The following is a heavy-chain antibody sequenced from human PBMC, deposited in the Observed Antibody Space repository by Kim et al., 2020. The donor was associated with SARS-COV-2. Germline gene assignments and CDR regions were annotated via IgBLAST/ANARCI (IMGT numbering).Heavy chain of an antibody. CDR3: AKGSATYNYGMDV. CDR1: GFTFSSYA. V-gene: IGHV3-23*01. Sequence: GGSLRLSCGASGFTFSSYAMTWVRQAPGKGLEWVSAISGIDGRTYYADSVQGRFTISRDNSKNTLYLQMNSLRAEDKSVYYCAKGSATYNYGMDVWGQGT. CDR2: ISGIDGRT. J-gene: IGHJ6*02. D-gene: IGHD3-3*01.